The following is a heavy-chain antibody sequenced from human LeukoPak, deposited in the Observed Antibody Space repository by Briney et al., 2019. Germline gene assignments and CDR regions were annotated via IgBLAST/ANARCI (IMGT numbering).Heavy chain of an antibody. CDR3: AKGSYYYDSSGYHYYFDY. J-gene: IGHJ4*02. V-gene: IGHV3-23*01. CDR2: ISGSGGTT. Sequence: GGSLRPSCAASGFTFSSYAMSWVRQAPGKGLEWVSAISGSGGTTYYADSVKGRFTVSRDNSKNTLYLQMNSLRAEDTAVYYCAKGSYYYDSSGYHYYFDYWGQGTLVTVSS. CDR1: GFTFSSYA. D-gene: IGHD3-22*01.